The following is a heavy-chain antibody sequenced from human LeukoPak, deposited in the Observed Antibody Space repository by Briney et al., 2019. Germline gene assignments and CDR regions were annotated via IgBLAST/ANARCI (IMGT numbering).Heavy chain of an antibody. Sequence: RGSLRLSCAASGFTFSSYAMSWVRQAPGKGLEWVSAISGSGGSTYYADSVKGRFTISRDNSKNTLYLQMNSLRAEDTAVYYCAKDTDFGVVNPSDYWGQGTLVTVSS. CDR3: AKDTDFGVVNPSDY. V-gene: IGHV3-23*01. D-gene: IGHD3-3*01. CDR1: GFTFSSYA. CDR2: ISGSGGST. J-gene: IGHJ4*02.